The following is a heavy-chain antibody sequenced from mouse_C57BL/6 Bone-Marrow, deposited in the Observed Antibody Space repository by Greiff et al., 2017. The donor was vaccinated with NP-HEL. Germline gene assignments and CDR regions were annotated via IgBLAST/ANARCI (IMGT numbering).Heavy chain of an antibody. V-gene: IGHV5-16*01. CDR3: ARASSGSYYFDY. J-gene: IGHJ2*01. CDR2: INYDGSST. Sequence: EVKVVESEGGLVQPGSSMKLSCTASGFTFSDYYMAWVRQVPEKGLEWVANINYDGSSTYYLDSLKSRFIISRANAKNILYLQMSSLKSEDTATYYCARASSGSYYFDYWGQGTTLTVSS. D-gene: IGHD3-2*02. CDR1: GFTFSDYY.